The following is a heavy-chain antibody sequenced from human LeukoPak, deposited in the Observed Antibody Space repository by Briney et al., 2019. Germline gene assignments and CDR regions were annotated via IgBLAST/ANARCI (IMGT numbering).Heavy chain of an antibody. D-gene: IGHD2-2*01. CDR3: ARAKYCSSTSCQYYYGMDV. V-gene: IGHV3-21*01. J-gene: IGHJ6*02. CDR1: GFTFSSYN. Sequence: GGSLRLSCAASGFTFSSYNMNWVRQAPGKGLEWVSSISSSSTYIYYADSVKGRFTISRDNSKNTLYLQMNSLRAEDTAVYYCARAKYCSSTSCQYYYGMDVWGQGTTVTVSS. CDR2: ISSSSTYI.